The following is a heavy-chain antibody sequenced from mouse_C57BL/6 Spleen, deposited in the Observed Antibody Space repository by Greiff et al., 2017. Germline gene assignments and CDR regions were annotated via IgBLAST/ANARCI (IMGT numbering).Heavy chain of an antibody. V-gene: IGHV1-52*01. Sequence: QVQLQQPGAELVRPGSSVKLSCKASGYTFTSYWMHWVKQRPIQGLEWIGNIDPSDSETHYNQKFKDKATLTVDKSSSTAYMQLSSLTSEDSAVYYCARDRGLGYYGSSGFAYWGQGTLVTVSA. CDR1: GYTFTSYW. J-gene: IGHJ3*01. CDR2: IDPSDSET. D-gene: IGHD1-1*01. CDR3: ARDRGLGYYGSSGFAY.